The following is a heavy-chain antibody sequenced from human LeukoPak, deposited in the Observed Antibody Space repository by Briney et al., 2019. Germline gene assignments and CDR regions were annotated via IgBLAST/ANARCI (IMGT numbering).Heavy chain of an antibody. CDR1: GGTFSSYT. J-gene: IGHJ5*02. D-gene: IGHD5-12*01. CDR3: ARESGYEGGWFDP. V-gene: IGHV1-69*04. CDR2: IIPILGIA. Sequence: SVKVSCKASGGTFSSYTISWVRQAPGQGLEWMGRIIPILGIANSAQKFQGRVTITADKSTSTAYMELSSLRSEDTAVYYCARESGYEGGWFDPWGQGTLVTVSS.